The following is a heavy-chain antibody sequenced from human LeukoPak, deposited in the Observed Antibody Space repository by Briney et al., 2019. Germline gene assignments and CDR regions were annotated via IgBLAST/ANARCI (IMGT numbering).Heavy chain of an antibody. CDR3: AKDDRIQTRRYSYNY. CDR2: IYTSGGT. J-gene: IGHJ4*02. Sequence: GGSLRLSCAASGFTVSSNYMSWVRQAPGKGLEWVSVIYTSGGTYYADSVKGRFTISRDNSKNTLYLQMNSLRAEDTAVYYCAKDDRIQTRRYSYNYWGQGTLVTVSS. V-gene: IGHV3-66*01. D-gene: IGHD5-18*01. CDR1: GFTVSSNY.